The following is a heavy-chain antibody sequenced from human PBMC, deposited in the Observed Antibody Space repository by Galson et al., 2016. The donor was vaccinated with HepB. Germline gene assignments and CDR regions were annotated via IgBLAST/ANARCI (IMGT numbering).Heavy chain of an antibody. CDR3: AKGGIYNDLSV. D-gene: IGHD5-24*01. V-gene: IGHV3-23*01. Sequence: SWVRQAPGKGLEWVSSISGGSGGTFYVDSVKGRFTISRDNPKNTMYLQMNSLRAEDTAVYYCAKGGIYNDLSVWGQGILVTVSS. CDR2: ISGGSGGT. J-gene: IGHJ4*02.